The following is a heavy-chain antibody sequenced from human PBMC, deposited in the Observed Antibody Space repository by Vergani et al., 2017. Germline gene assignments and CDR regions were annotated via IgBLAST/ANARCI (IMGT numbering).Heavy chain of an antibody. CDR2: ISSSGSTI. V-gene: IGHV3-11*01. J-gene: IGHJ6*02. CDR1: GFTFSDYY. Sequence: QVQLVETGGGVVQPGGSLRLSCAASGFTFSDYYMSWIRQAPGKGLEWVSYISSSGSTIYYADSVKGRFTISRDNAKNSLYLQMNSLRAEDTAVYYCARKHISNYYDSSGYYYMGYYYGMDVWGQGITVTVSS. D-gene: IGHD3-22*01. CDR3: ARKHISNYYDSSGYYYMGYYYGMDV.